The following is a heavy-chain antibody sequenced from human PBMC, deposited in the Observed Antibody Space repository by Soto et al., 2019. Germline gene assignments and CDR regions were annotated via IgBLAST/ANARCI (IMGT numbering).Heavy chain of an antibody. CDR1: GYSFTNYY. Sequence: PGESLKISCKGSGYSFTNYYIAWVRQLPGKGLEWMGIINPGDSDTRYNPSFQGQVTISADKSISTAYLQWSSLKASDTAMYYCARLAYYDFWSGYSGYYYGMDVWGQGTTVTVSS. CDR2: INPGDSDT. D-gene: IGHD3-3*01. J-gene: IGHJ6*02. CDR3: ARLAYYDFWSGYSGYYYGMDV. V-gene: IGHV5-51*01.